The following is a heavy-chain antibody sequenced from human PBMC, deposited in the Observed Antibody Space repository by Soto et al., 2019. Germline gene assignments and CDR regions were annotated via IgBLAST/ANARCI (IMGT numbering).Heavy chain of an antibody. D-gene: IGHD2-15*01. CDR3: MKEHRFCSGGSCSIDY. J-gene: IGHJ4*02. Sequence: QVPLVQSGAEVKKPGASVKVSCRASGYTFTAYYMHWVRQAPGQGFEWMGWVNPNSGATSYAQKFQGRVTMTRDTSVSTAYMELTSLRSDDTAVYYCMKEHRFCSGGSCSIDYWGQGTLVTVSS. V-gene: IGHV1-2*02. CDR1: GYTFTAYY. CDR2: VNPNSGAT.